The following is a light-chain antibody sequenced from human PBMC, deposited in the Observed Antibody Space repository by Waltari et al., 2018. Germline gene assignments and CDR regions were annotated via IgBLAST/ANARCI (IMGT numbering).Light chain of an antibody. CDR3: QHYVSLPAT. J-gene: IGKJ1*01. CDR1: QSCSRT. CDR2: GAS. Sequence: EIVLTQSPGSLSSSPGERVTLSCRASQSCSRTLAWYQQKPGQAPRLLIFGASNRATGIPDRFSGSGSGTDFSLTISRLEPEDFAVYYCQHYVSLPATFGQGTKVEIK. V-gene: IGKV3-20*01.